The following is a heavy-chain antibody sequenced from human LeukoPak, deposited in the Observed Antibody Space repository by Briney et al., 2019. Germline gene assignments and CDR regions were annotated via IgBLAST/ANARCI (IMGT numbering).Heavy chain of an antibody. V-gene: IGHV4-30-2*01. D-gene: IGHD1-26*01. CDR2: IYHSGST. Sequence: SETLSLTCAVSGGSISSGGYSWSWIRQPPGKGLEWIGYIYHSGSTYYNPSLKSRVTISVDTSKNQFSLKLSPVTAADTAVYYCARGSEGATLDYWGQGTLVTVSS. CDR3: ARGSEGATLDY. CDR1: GGSISSGGYS. J-gene: IGHJ4*02.